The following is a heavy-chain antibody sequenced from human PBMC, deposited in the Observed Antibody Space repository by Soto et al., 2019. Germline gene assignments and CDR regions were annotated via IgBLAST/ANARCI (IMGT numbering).Heavy chain of an antibody. V-gene: IGHV3-74*01. Sequence: VPLVESGGGSVQPGGSLRLSCVASGITFSGYWMHWVRQVSGKGLVWVARVDSAGSGTSYADSVKGRFTISRDNAKNTLSLQMARLRVEDTAVYYCATVFEHWGQGTPVTVSS. J-gene: IGHJ4*02. CDR3: ATVFEH. CDR1: GITFSGYW. CDR2: VDSAGSGT.